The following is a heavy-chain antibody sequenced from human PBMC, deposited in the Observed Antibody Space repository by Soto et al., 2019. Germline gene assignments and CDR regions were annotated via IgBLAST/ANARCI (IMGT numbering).Heavy chain of an antibody. CDR1: GGSISSYY. Sequence: PSETLSLTCTVSGGSISSYYWSWIRQPPGKGLEWIGYIYYSGSTNYNPSLKSRVTISVDTSKNQFSLKLSSVTAADTAVYYCARDGGSSSLYMGNNWFDSWGQGTLVTVSS. V-gene: IGHV4-59*01. CDR3: ARDGGSSSLYMGNNWFDS. J-gene: IGHJ5*01. D-gene: IGHD6-13*01. CDR2: IYYSGST.